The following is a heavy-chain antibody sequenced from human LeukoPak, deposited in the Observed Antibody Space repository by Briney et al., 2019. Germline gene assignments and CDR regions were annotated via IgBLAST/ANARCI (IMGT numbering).Heavy chain of an antibody. CDR1: GYTFTGYY. V-gene: IGHV1-2*02. CDR3: ARARNYYYYYMDV. Sequence: GSSVKVSCKASGYTFTGYYMHWVRRAPGQGLEWMGWINPNSGGTNYAQKFQGRVTMTRDTSISTAYMELSRLRSDDTAVYYCARARNYYYYYMDVWGKGTTVTVSS. J-gene: IGHJ6*03. CDR2: INPNSGGT.